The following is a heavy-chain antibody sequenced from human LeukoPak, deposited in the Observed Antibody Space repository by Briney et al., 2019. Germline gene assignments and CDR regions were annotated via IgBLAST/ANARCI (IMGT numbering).Heavy chain of an antibody. J-gene: IGHJ5*02. CDR2: INPNSGGT. V-gene: IGHV1-2*02. CDR3: ARTPYYYDSSGYYQHWFDP. CDR1: GYTFTGYY. Sequence: ASVKVSCKASGYTFTGYYMHWVRQAPGQGLEWMGWINPNSGGTNYAQKFQGRVTMTRDTSISTAYMELSRLRSDDTAVYYCARTPYYYDSSGYYQHWFDPWGQGTLVTVSS. D-gene: IGHD3-22*01.